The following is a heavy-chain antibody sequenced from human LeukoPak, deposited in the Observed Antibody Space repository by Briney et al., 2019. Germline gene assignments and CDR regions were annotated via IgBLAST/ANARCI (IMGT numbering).Heavy chain of an antibody. V-gene: IGHV3-23*01. CDR1: GGSISSYY. CDR3: AKDKGRLGSSSHYFDY. D-gene: IGHD6-6*01. Sequence: ETLSLTCTVSGGSISSYYWSWIRQPPGKGLEWVSAISGSGGSTYYADSVKGRFTISRDNSKNTLYLQMNSLRAEDTAVYYCAKDKGRLGSSSHYFDYWGQGTLVTVSS. CDR2: ISGSGGST. J-gene: IGHJ4*02.